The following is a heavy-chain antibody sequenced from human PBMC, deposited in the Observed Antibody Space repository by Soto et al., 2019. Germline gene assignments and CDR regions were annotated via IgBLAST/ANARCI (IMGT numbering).Heavy chain of an antibody. CDR3: ARDFLDLYDTAMAPPPGYYYYMDV. CDR2: INTNTGNP. D-gene: IGHD5-18*01. Sequence: QVQLVQSGSELKKPGASVKVSCKASGYTFTSYAMNWVRQAPGQGLEWMGWINTNTGNPTYAQGLTGRFVFSLDTSVSTAYLQICSLKAEDTAEYYCARDFLDLYDTAMAPPPGYYYYMDVWGKGTTVTVSS. CDR1: GYTFTSYA. V-gene: IGHV7-4-1*01. J-gene: IGHJ6*03.